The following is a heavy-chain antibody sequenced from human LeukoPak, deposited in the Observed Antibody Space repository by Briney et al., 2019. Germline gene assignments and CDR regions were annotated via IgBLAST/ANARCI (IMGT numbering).Heavy chain of an antibody. V-gene: IGHV3-11*06. D-gene: IGHD3-3*01. J-gene: IGHJ4*02. CDR2: ISGGSEYI. CDR3: ARAVRF. CDR1: GFSISNYY. Sequence: GSLRLSCAASGFSISNYYMGWIRQGPGKGLEWLSYISGGSEYISYAASAKGRFTISRDNAKNSLSLQMNSLRAEDTAVYYCARAVRFWGQGTLVTVSS.